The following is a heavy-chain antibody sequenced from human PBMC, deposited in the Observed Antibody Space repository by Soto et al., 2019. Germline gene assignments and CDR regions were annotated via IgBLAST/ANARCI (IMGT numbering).Heavy chain of an antibody. CDR1: GYTFATST. CDR3: AIADYGDDEY. Sequence: QLQLVQSGPEAKKPGASVKVSCKASGYTFATSTISWLRQAPGQGPEWMGWIKAYSGNTNYAQKLQGRLTMTTDTTTSTAYNELRSPTTDDTAIYYCAIADYGDDEYWGQGTLVNVSS. D-gene: IGHD4-17*01. J-gene: IGHJ4*02. V-gene: IGHV1-18*01. CDR2: IKAYSGNT.